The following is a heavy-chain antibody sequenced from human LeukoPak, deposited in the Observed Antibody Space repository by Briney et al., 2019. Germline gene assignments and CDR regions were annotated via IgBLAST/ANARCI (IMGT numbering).Heavy chain of an antibody. V-gene: IGHV1-18*04. CDR2: ISAYSGNT. CDR1: GYTFSNFG. CDR3: ARMWVLAGYYVDY. Sequence: ASVKVSCKASGYTFSNFGITWVRQAPGQGLEWMGWISAYSGNTNYAQKLQDRVTMTTDTSTSTAYMELRSLRSDDTALYYCARMWVLAGYYVDYWGQGTLVTVSS. J-gene: IGHJ4*02. D-gene: IGHD3-9*01.